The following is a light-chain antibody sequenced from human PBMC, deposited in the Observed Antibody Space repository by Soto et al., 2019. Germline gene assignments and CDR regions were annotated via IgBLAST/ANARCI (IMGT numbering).Light chain of an antibody. CDR3: QQFSSYPLT. CDR1: QSVSSIY. J-gene: IGKJ4*01. CDR2: GAS. Sequence: EIVLTQSPGTLSLSPGERATLSCRASQSVSSIYLAWYQQKPRQAPRLLIYGASSRATGIPDRFSGGGSGTDFTLTISRLEPEDFAVYYCQQFSSYPLTFGGGTKVDIK. V-gene: IGKV3-20*01.